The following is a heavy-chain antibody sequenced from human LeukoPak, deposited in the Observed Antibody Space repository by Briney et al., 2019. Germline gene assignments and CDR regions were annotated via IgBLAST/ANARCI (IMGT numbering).Heavy chain of an antibody. V-gene: IGHV1-69*13. J-gene: IGHJ4*02. CDR3: ARGSLVGVANSALDY. CDR1: GGTFSTYA. Sequence: SVKVSCKASGGTFSTYAINWVRQAPGQGLECMGGIIPIFGTANYAQKFRGRLTITADESTRTAYMELSSLRSEDTAVYYCARGSLVGVANSALDYWGQGTLVTVSS. D-gene: IGHD3-3*01. CDR2: IIPIFGTA.